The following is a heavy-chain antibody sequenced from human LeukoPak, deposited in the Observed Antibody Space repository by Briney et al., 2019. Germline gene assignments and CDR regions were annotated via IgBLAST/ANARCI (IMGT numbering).Heavy chain of an antibody. CDR2: INPSGGST. CDR3: ARLPGDGYDDY. V-gene: IGHV1-46*01. Sequence: ASVKVSCKASGYTFTSYYMHWVRQAPGQGLEWMGIINPSGGSTSYAQKFQDRVTMTRGTSTSTVYMELSSLRSEDTAVYYCARLPGDGYDDYWGQGTLVTVSS. D-gene: IGHD5-24*01. CDR1: GYTFTSYY. J-gene: IGHJ4*02.